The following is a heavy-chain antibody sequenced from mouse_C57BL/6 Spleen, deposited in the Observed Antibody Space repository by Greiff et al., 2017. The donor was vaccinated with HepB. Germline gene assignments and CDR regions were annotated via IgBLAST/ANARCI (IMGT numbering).Heavy chain of an antibody. J-gene: IGHJ3*01. V-gene: IGHV1-5*01. CDR2: IYPGNSDT. CDR3: TRGSTMVTGWFAY. Sequence: VQLQQSGTVLARPGASVKMSCKTSGYTFTSYWMHWVKQRPGQGLEWIGAIYPGNSDTSYNQKFKGKAKLTAVTSASTAYMELSSLTNEDSAVYYCTRGSTMVTGWFAYWGQGTLVTVSA. CDR1: GYTFTSYW. D-gene: IGHD2-1*01.